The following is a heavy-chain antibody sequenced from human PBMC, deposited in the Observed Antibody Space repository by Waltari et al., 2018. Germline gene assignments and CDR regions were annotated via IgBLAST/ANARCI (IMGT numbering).Heavy chain of an antibody. J-gene: IGHJ3*01. CDR1: GFTLSGYI. V-gene: IGHV3-23*04. CDR3: ARHDAPGIVVAASDAFDV. CDR2: SGGKAVKT. Sequence: EVQLVESGGGLIQPGGSLRLSCPASGFTLSGYIMNWVRQAPGKGLGWLSGSGGKAVKTEYADSVKGRLTSSRENSRNTMYLEMNNLRVDDTAIYFCARHDAPGIVVAASDAFDVWGQGTMVTVSS. D-gene: IGHD6-19*01.